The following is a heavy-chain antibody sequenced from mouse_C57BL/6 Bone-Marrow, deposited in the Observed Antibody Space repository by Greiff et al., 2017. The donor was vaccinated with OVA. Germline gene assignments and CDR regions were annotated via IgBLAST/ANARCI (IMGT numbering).Heavy chain of an antibody. D-gene: IGHD2-2*01. V-gene: IGHV14-4*01. CDR3: TTMVTYYFDY. Sequence: VTLKESGAELVRPGASVKLSCTASGFNIKDDYMHWVKQRPEQGLEWIGWIDPENGDTEYASNVQGKATITADTASNTAYLQLSSLTSEDTAVYYCTTMVTYYFDYWGQGTTLTVSS. CDR1: GFNIKDDY. CDR2: IDPENGDT. J-gene: IGHJ2*01.